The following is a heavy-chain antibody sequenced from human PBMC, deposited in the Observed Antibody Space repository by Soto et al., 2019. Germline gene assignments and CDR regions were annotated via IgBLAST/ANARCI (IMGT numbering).Heavy chain of an antibody. CDR1: GFTFSSYA. CDR3: AHRSSGWYFDY. J-gene: IGHJ4*02. Sequence: PGGSLRLSCAASGFTFSSYAMSWVRQAPGKGLEWVSVISGSGDSTYYADSVKGRFTISRDNSKNTLYLQMNSLRAEDTAVYYCAHRSSGWYFDYWGQGTLVTVSS. V-gene: IGHV3-23*01. CDR2: ISGSGDST. D-gene: IGHD6-19*01.